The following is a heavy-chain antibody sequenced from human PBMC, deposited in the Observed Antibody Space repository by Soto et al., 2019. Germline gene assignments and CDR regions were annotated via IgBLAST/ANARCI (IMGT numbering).Heavy chain of an antibody. Sequence: QVQLVQSGAEVKKPGASVKVSCKASGYTFTRSGISWVRQAPGQGLEWMGWISTYNGDTNYAQTFQGRVTMTTDTSTSTVHMEGRSLRSDDTAVYYCAREGVAPYYYYGMDVWGQGPPVTVPS. J-gene: IGHJ6*02. V-gene: IGHV1-18*01. CDR2: ISTYNGDT. D-gene: IGHD5-12*01. CDR1: GYTFTRSG. CDR3: AREGVAPYYYYGMDV.